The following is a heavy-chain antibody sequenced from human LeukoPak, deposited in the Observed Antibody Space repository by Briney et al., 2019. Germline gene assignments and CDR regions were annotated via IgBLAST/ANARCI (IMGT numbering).Heavy chain of an antibody. CDR2: IFYSGST. Sequence: SETLSLTCTVSGGSISGYYWSWIRQPPGKGLEWIGYIFYSGSTNYNPSLKSRVTISVDTSKNQFSLKLSSVTAADTAVYYCARGEWDLLFDYWGEGTLVTVSS. D-gene: IGHD1-26*01. CDR3: ARGEWDLLFDY. J-gene: IGHJ4*02. V-gene: IGHV4-59*01. CDR1: GGSISGYY.